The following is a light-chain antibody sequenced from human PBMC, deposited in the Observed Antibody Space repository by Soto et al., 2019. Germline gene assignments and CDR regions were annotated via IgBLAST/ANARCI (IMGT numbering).Light chain of an antibody. CDR1: SSDIGGYKY. V-gene: IGLV2-14*03. J-gene: IGLJ2*01. CDR3: CSYTSSTSLI. Sequence: QSVLTQPASVSGSPVQSITISCTGTSSDIGGYKYVSWYQQHPGKVPKLLIYDVNNRPSGVSDRFSGSKSGNTASLTISGLQAEDEAEYYCCSYTSSTSLIFGGGTKLTVL. CDR2: DVN.